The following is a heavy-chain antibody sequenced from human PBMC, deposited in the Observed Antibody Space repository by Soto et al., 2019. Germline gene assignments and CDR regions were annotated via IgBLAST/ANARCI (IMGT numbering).Heavy chain of an antibody. CDR3: ARGYYDRSGYYLEH. Sequence: QVQLQESGPGLMKPSGTLSLTCAVSGVSISSSHWWTWVRQPPEKGLEWIGQTHHSGATNYNPSLKSRITTSVDKSKNQFSLQLTSVTAADTAVYYCARGYYDRSGYYLEHWGQGTLVTVSS. D-gene: IGHD3-22*01. CDR2: THHSGAT. V-gene: IGHV4-4*02. J-gene: IGHJ4*02. CDR1: GVSISSSHW.